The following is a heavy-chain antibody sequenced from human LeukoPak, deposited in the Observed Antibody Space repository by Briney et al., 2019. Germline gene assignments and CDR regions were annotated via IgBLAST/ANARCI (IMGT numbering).Heavy chain of an antibody. CDR1: GFTFSSYE. D-gene: IGHD2-2*01. CDR2: ISSSGTTI. Sequence: GGSLRLSCAASGFTFSSYEMNWVRQAPGKGLQWVSDISSSGTTIYYADSVKGRFTISRDNAKNSLYLQMNSLRAEDTAVYYCARKYCSTTSCLFDNWGQGTLITVSS. J-gene: IGHJ4*02. CDR3: ARKYCSTTSCLFDN. V-gene: IGHV3-48*03.